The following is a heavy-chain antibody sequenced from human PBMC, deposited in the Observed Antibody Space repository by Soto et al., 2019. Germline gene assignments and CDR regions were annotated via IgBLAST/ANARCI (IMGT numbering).Heavy chain of an antibody. V-gene: IGHV3-30-3*01. CDR1: GFTFSSYA. Sequence: QVQLVESGGGVVQPGRSLRLSCAASGFTFSSYAMHWVRQAPGKGLEWVAVISYDGSNKYYADSVKGRFTISRDNSKNPLYLQMNSLRAEDTAVYYCARALRYYYGSGSYYTDYYYGMDVWGQGTTVTVSS. CDR2: ISYDGSNK. CDR3: ARALRYYYGSGSYYTDYYYGMDV. D-gene: IGHD3-10*01. J-gene: IGHJ6*02.